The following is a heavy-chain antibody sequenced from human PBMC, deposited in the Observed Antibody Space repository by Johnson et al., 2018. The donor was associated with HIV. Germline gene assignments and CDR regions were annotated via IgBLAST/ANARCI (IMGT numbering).Heavy chain of an antibody. CDR2: IAHDESIT. J-gene: IGHJ3*02. V-gene: IGHV3-30*02. Sequence: QVQLVESGGGVVQPAGSLRLSCAASGFTFANYGMHWVRQAPGKGLEWVASIAHDESITHYADSVKGQVTMSRDNSKNTLYLQMKRLRAEDTAIYYCAKDDNLGVWYSDAFDIWGQGTVVTVSS. CDR1: GFTFANYG. D-gene: IGHD2-21*02. CDR3: AKDDNLGVWYSDAFDI.